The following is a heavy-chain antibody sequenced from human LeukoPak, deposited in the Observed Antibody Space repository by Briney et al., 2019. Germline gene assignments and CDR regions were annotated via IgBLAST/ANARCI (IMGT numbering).Heavy chain of an antibody. J-gene: IGHJ5*02. CDR3: AKGSVPAAMARWFDP. CDR2: ISWNSGSI. Sequence: PGRSLRLSCAASGFTFDDYAMHWVRQAPGKGLEWASGISWNSGSIGYADSVKGRFTISRDNAKNSLYLQMNSLRAEDTALYYCAKGSVPAAMARWFDPWGQGTLVTVSS. V-gene: IGHV3-9*01. D-gene: IGHD2-2*01. CDR1: GFTFDDYA.